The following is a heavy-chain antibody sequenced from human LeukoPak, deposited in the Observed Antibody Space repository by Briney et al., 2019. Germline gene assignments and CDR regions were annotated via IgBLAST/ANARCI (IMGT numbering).Heavy chain of an antibody. CDR3: AKDSGIQLQGGFDY. CDR2: ISWNSGSI. Sequence: PGGSLRLSCAASGFTFDDYAVHWVRQAPGKGLEWVSGISWNSGSIGYADSVKGRFTISRDNAKNSLYLQMNSLRAEDTALYYCAKDSGIQLQGGFDYWGQGTLVTVSS. CDR1: GFTFDDYA. J-gene: IGHJ4*02. D-gene: IGHD5-18*01. V-gene: IGHV3-9*01.